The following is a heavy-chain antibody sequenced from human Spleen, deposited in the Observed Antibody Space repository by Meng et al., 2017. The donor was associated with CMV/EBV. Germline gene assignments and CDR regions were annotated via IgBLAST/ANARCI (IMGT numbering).Heavy chain of an antibody. CDR3: AKRGDSSGTYAMDV. Sequence: GGSLRLSCAASGFTFRSYAMHWVRQAPGKGLEWVANIRFDGTNKYHADSVKGRFTISRDNSKNTLYLQMNSLRAEDTAVYYCAKRGDSSGTYAMDVWGQGTTVTVSS. CDR2: IRFDGTNK. CDR1: GFTFRSYA. D-gene: IGHD3-22*01. J-gene: IGHJ6*02. V-gene: IGHV3-30*02.